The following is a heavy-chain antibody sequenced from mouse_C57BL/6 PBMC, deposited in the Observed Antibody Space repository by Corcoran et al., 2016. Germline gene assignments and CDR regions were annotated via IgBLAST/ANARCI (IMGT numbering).Heavy chain of an antibody. CDR1: GYTFTTYG. Sequence: QIQLVQSGPELKKPGETVKISCKASGYTFTTYGMSWVKQAPGKGLKWMGWINTYSGVPTYADDFKGRFAFSLETSASTAYLQINNLKNEDTATYFCARYPLRTYAMDYWGQGTSVTVSS. J-gene: IGHJ4*01. D-gene: IGHD1-1*01. CDR3: ARYPLRTYAMDY. V-gene: IGHV9-3*01. CDR2: INTYSGVP.